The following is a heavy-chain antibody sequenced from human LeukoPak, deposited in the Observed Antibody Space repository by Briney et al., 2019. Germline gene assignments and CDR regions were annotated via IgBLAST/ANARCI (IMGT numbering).Heavy chain of an antibody. J-gene: IGHJ4*02. V-gene: IGHV1-18*01. CDR3: ARDLSAFYYDSSGFVDY. CDR2: ISAYNGNT. CDR1: GYTFTSYG. Sequence: ASVKVSCKASGYTFTSYGISWVRQAPGQGLEWMGWISAYNGNTNYAQKLQGRVTMTTDTSTSTAYMELRSLRSDDTAVYYCARDLSAFYYDSSGFVDYWGQGTLVTVSS. D-gene: IGHD3-22*01.